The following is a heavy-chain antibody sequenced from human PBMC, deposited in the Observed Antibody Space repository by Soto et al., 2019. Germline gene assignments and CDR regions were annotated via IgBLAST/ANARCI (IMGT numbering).Heavy chain of an antibody. D-gene: IGHD3-16*01. CDR3: AKHHVSMIVLKIAFAF. CDR1: GFTFSDSA. Sequence: EVQLLESGGGLVQPGGSLGLSCSASGFTFSDSAMTWVRQAPGKGLEWVASISDSGSTTYYADSVKGRFTISRDNSKNTLSLHMNSLGADDTAVYYCAKHHVSMIVLKIAFAFWGQGTMVTVSS. V-gene: IGHV3-23*01. CDR2: ISDSGSTT. J-gene: IGHJ3*01.